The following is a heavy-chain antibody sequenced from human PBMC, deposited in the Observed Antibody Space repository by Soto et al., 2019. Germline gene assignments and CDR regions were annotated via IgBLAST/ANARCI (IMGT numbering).Heavy chain of an antibody. CDR1: GFTVSSSY. J-gene: IGHJ4*02. CDR3: ARETVPPLYHYYDC. D-gene: IGHD3-16*02. Sequence: EVQLVETGGGLIQPGGSLRLSCAASGFTVSSSYMSWVRQAPGRGLEWVSTIFSGGTTHYADYVQGRFTISRDSSKNTLFLQLNSLRAEDTAIYYCARETVPPLYHYYDCWGQGTQVTVSS. V-gene: IGHV3-53*02. CDR2: IFSGGTT.